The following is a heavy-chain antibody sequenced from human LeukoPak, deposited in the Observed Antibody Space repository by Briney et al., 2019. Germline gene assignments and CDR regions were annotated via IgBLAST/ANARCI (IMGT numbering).Heavy chain of an antibody. CDR2: IYTSGST. D-gene: IGHD3-3*01. J-gene: IGHJ4*02. CDR1: GGSISSYF. V-gene: IGHV4-4*07. Sequence: SETLSLTCTVSGGSISSYFWSWIRQPAGKGLEWIGRIYTSGSTNYNPSLKSRVTMSVDTSKNQFSLRLTSVTAADTAVYYCARGNNFWSGYSQDYFDYWGQGTLVTVSS. CDR3: ARGNNFWSGYSQDYFDY.